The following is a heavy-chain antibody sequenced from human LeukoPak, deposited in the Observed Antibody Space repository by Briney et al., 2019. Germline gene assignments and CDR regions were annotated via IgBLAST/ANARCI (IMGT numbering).Heavy chain of an antibody. CDR1: GGTFSRYA. Sequence: SVKVSCKASGGTFSRYAISWVRQAPGQGLEWMGGIIPIFGTANYAQKFQGRVTITTDESTSTAYMELSSLRSEDTAVYYCARAFYSSSLGGAFDIWGQGTMVTVSS. CDR3: ARAFYSSSLGGAFDI. CDR2: IIPIFGTA. J-gene: IGHJ3*02. D-gene: IGHD6-6*01. V-gene: IGHV1-69*05.